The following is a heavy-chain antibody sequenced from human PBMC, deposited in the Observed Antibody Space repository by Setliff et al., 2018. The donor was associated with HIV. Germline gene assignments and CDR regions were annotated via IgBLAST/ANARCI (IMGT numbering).Heavy chain of an antibody. V-gene: IGHV1-69*06. D-gene: IGHD1-1*01. Sequence: SVKVSCKASGGTFSSYAISWVRQAPGQGLEWMGRIIPIFGTANYAQKFQGRVTITADKSTSTAYMELSSLRSEETAVYYCARNPQPTGTPDYYYYHYLDVWGKGTTVTVSS. CDR3: ARNPQPTGTPDYYYYHYLDV. CDR1: GGTFSSYA. J-gene: IGHJ6*03. CDR2: IIPIFGTA.